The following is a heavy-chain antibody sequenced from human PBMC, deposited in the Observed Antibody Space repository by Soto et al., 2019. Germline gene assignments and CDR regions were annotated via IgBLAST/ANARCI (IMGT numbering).Heavy chain of an antibody. J-gene: IGHJ4*02. CDR3: AKQQMGVIRALDY. Sequence: PGGSPRLSCAASGFTFSNYAMSWIRQAPGKGLEWVSTIRETGNTYYADSVRGRFATSRDNSENTLYLQMSSLRAEDTAVYYCAKQQMGVIRALDYWGEGTLVTVSS. V-gene: IGHV3-23*01. CDR2: IRETGNT. D-gene: IGHD1-26*01. CDR1: GFTFSNYA.